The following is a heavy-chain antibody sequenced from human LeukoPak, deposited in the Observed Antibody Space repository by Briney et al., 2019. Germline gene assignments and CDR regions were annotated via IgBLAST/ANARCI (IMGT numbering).Heavy chain of an antibody. CDR2: ISYDGSNE. J-gene: IGHJ4*02. CDR3: AKRGIVIRAVIIVGFHKEAYYFDY. D-gene: IGHD3-10*01. CDR1: GFQFGGFV. Sequence: GGSLRLSCAASGFQFGGFVMHWVRQAPGQGLEWVAVISYDGSNEYYADSVKGRFTISRDNPKNTLYLQMNSLRAEDTAVYFCAKRGIVIRAVIIVGFHKEAYYFDYWGQGALVTVSS. V-gene: IGHV3-30*18.